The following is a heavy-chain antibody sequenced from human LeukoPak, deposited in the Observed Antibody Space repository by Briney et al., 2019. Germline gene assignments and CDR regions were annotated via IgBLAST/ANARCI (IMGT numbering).Heavy chain of an antibody. CDR3: TRGAGWLIDY. J-gene: IGHJ4*02. V-gene: IGHV4-4*07. CDR2: IYTSGST. D-gene: IGHD3-16*01. CDR1: GGSISSYY. Sequence: TETPSLTCTVSGGSISSYYWSWIRQPAGKGLEWIGRIYTSGSTNYNPSLKSRVTMSVDTSKNQFSLKLNSLTTADTAVYYCTRGAGWLIDYWGQGILVTVSS.